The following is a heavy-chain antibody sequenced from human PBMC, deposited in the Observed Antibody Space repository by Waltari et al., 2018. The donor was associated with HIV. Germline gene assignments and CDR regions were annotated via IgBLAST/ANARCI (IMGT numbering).Heavy chain of an antibody. J-gene: IGHJ2*01. Sequence: EMQLLASGGGLVQPGGSLRLSCAASGFTFSNYAMSWARQVPGKGLEWVSVITGSGGSTYYADSVKGRLSISRDNSKNTLYLQMNSLRVEDTAVYFCAKVPGGGYGGNRTNYWYFDLWGRGALVTVSS. CDR3: AKVPGGGYGGNRTNYWYFDL. V-gene: IGHV3-23*01. D-gene: IGHD4-17*01. CDR2: ITGSGGST. CDR1: GFTFSNYA.